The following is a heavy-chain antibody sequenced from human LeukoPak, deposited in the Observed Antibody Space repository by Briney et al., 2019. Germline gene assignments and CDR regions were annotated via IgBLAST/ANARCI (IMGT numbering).Heavy chain of an antibody. J-gene: IGHJ4*02. CDR1: GYTFTSYY. V-gene: IGHV1-46*01. Sequence: ASVKVSCKASGYTFTSYYMHWVRRAPGQGLEWMGIINPSGGSTSYAQKFQGRVTMTRDTSTSTVYMELSSLRSEDTAVYYCARDSALRGETWVSFDYWGQGTLVTVSS. D-gene: IGHD2-21*01. CDR3: ARDSALRGETWVSFDY. CDR2: INPSGGST.